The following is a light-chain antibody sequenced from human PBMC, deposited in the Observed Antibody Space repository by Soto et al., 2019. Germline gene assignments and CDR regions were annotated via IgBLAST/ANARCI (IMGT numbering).Light chain of an antibody. V-gene: IGLV1-40*01. CDR2: GDI. CDR1: SSNIGAGYH. Sequence: QSVLTQPPSVSGAPGQRVTISCTGSSSNIGAGYHVHWYQQFPGTAPKLLIFGDINRPSGVPDRFSGSKSGTSASLAITGLQADDEAYYYCQSYDSSLTGYVFGTGTKLTVL. CDR3: QSYDSSLTGYV. J-gene: IGLJ1*01.